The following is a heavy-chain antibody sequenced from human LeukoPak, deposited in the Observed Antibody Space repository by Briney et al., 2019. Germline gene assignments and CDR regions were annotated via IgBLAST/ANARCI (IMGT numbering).Heavy chain of an antibody. CDR3: ARDMVRGQNWFDP. J-gene: IGHJ5*02. D-gene: IGHD3-10*01. CDR2: IYTSGST. V-gene: IGHV4-4*07. CDR1: GGSISNYY. Sequence: TSETLSLTCTVSGGSISNYYWSWIRQPAGKGLEWIGRIYTSGSTNYNPSLKSRVTMSVDTSKNQFSLKLSSVTAADTAVYYCARDMVRGQNWFDPWGQGTLVTVSS.